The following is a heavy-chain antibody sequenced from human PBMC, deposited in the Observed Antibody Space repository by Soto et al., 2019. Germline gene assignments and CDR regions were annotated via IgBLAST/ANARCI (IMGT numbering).Heavy chain of an antibody. CDR1: GASISSGTSY. CDR2: IYFTGAT. CDR3: ASIPRRGYSYGIDY. V-gene: IGHV4-31*03. J-gene: IGHJ4*02. Sequence: QVQLQESGPGLVKPSQTLSLTCNVSGASISSGTSYWTWIRQHPGEGLEWIGHIYFTGATYSNPSLRSRLTMSVDTSNNQFSLKLTSVTAVDTATYYCASIPRRGYSYGIDYWGQGTLVTVSS. D-gene: IGHD2-21*02.